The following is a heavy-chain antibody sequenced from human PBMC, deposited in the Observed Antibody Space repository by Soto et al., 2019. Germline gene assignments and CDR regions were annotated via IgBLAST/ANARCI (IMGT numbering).Heavy chain of an antibody. Sequence: SETLSLTCTVSGGSISSYYWIWIRQPPGKGLEWIGYIYYSGSTNYNPSLKSRVTISVDTSKNQFSLKLSSVTAADTAVYYCARGAARPDYWGQGTLVTVSS. CDR2: IYYSGST. D-gene: IGHD6-6*01. CDR3: ARGAARPDY. CDR1: GGSISSYY. J-gene: IGHJ4*02. V-gene: IGHV4-59*01.